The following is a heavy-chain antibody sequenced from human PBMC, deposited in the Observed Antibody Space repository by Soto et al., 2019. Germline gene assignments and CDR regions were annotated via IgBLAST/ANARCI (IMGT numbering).Heavy chain of an antibody. CDR1: GFTCSSFA. CDR2: LSGSGGDT. V-gene: IGHV3-23*01. CDR3: AKRGGYDYVWKSYRPDY. D-gene: IGHD3-16*02. J-gene: IGHJ4*02. Sequence: GGSLRLSCVASGFTCSSFAMSWVRQAPGKGLEWVSTLSGSGGDTYYADSVNGRFTISRDKSKNTLYLQMDRLRVEDTAVYYCAKRGGYDYVWKSYRPDYWGQGTLVTVSS.